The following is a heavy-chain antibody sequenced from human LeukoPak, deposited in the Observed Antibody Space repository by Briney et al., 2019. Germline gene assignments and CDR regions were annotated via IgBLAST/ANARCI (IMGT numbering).Heavy chain of an antibody. J-gene: IGHJ4*02. CDR3: ARYDSRGSASTKFDY. CDR2: IYGTGST. D-gene: IGHD3-16*01. V-gene: IGHV4-38-2*01. CDR1: GYSLGKNYY. Sequence: SETLSLTCAVSGYSLGKNYYWGWIRQPPGKGLEWIGRIYGTGSTSYNPSLMNRVTMSVDTSKNHFSLKLTSVTAADTAVYYCARYDSRGSASTKFDYWGQGILVTISS.